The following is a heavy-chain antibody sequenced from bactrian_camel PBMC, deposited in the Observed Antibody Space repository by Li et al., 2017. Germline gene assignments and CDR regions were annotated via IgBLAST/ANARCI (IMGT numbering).Heavy chain of an antibody. J-gene: IGHJ4*01. CDR2: IDSDGET. CDR1: TGTFRSAC. D-gene: IGHD2*01. V-gene: IGHV3S53*01. Sequence: HVQLVESGGGSVQDGGSLRLSCAARTGTFRSACMGWIRQVSGKEREGVASIDSDGETTYADSVKGRFIISRDNAKISVYLQMNSLKLEDTAMYYCAADFGPYCSGSYLARRANFEGQGTQVTVS.